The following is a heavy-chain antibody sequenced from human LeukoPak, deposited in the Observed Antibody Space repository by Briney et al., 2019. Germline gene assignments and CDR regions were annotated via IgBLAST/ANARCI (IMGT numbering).Heavy chain of an antibody. J-gene: IGHJ4*02. CDR1: GFTFSSYE. CDR2: ISSSGSTI. D-gene: IGHD3-22*01. CDR3: ARVSGYYSVVYFDY. V-gene: IGHV3-48*03. Sequence: GGSLRLSCAASGFTFSSYEMNWVRQAPGKGLEWVSYISSSGSTIYYADSVRGRFTISRDNAKNSLYLQMNSLRAEDTAVYYCARVSGYYSVVYFDYYGQGTLVTVSS.